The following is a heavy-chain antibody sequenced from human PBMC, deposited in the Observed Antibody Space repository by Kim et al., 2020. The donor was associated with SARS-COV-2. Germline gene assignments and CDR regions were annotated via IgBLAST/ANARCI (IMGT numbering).Heavy chain of an antibody. CDR1: GGSISGSGYY. CDR2: IYHSGNT. V-gene: IGHV4-31*03. D-gene: IGHD6-19*01. J-gene: IGHJ4*02. CDR3: ARGSGFFDN. Sequence: SETLSLTCTVSGGSISGSGYYWSWIRQRPGVGLEWIGYIYHSGNTYYNPSLQSRVSISVDTSKNQFSLKLSSVSAADTAVYYCARGSGFFDNWGQGTLVTVSS.